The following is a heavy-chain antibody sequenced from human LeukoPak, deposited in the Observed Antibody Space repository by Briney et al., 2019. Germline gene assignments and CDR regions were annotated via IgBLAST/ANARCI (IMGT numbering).Heavy chain of an antibody. V-gene: IGHV3-15*01. CDR1: GFTFRNSW. CDR3: TTYDSSGYFAFDI. CDR2: IKSKFDGGTT. D-gene: IGHD3-22*01. Sequence: GGSLRLSCAASGFTFRNSWMSWVRQAPGTGLEWAGRIKSKFDGGTTDYTAPVKGRFTISRDDSKNTLYLQMNSLKIEDTAVYYCTTYDSSGYFAFDIWGQGTMVTVSS. J-gene: IGHJ3*02.